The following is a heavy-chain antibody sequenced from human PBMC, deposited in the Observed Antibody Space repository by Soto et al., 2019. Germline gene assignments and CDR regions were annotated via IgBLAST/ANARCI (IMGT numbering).Heavy chain of an antibody. CDR1: GGSISSYY. Sequence: SETLSLTCTVSGGSISSYYCSWIRQPPGKGLEWIGYIYYSGSTNYNPSLKSRVTISVDTSKNQFSLKLSSVTAADTAVYYCARGVVRYDFWSGYSPSGWFDPWGQGTLVTVS. V-gene: IGHV4-59*01. CDR3: ARGVVRYDFWSGYSPSGWFDP. J-gene: IGHJ5*02. D-gene: IGHD3-3*01. CDR2: IYYSGST.